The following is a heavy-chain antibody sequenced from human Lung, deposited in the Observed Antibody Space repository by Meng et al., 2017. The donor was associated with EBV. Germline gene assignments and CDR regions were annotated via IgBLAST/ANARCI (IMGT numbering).Heavy chain of an antibody. J-gene: IGHJ4*02. V-gene: IGHV1-69*01. CDR3: ARDQGPGGFDY. CDR1: GGSFSSDA. CDR2: IIPIFGTA. D-gene: IGHD1-26*01. Sequence: QVQLVQSGAEVEKPRSSGKVSCKASGGSFSSDAISWVPEAPGQGLEWMGGIIPIFGTANYAQKFQGRVTITADESTSTAYMELSSLRSEDTAVYYCARDQGPGGFDYWGQGTLVTVSS.